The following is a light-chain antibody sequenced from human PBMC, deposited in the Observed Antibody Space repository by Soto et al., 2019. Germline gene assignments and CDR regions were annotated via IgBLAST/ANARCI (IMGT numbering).Light chain of an antibody. V-gene: IGKV3-11*01. CDR3: QQRSNWPLT. J-gene: IGKJ5*01. CDR2: GAS. CDR1: QSFRGL. Sequence: EIVLTHSQGTLSLSPCERATLSSSASQSFRGLLAWYQQKPGQAPRLLIYGASNRATGIPARFSGSGSGTDFTLTISSLEPEDFAVYYCQQRSNWPLTFGQGTRLEIK.